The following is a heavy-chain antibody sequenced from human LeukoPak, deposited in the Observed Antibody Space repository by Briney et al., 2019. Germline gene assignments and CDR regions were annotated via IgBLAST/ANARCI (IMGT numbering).Heavy chain of an antibody. D-gene: IGHD6-19*01. Sequence: GGSLRLSCAASGFTFSSYSMNWVRQAPGKGLEWVSYISSSSSTIYYADSVKGRFTISRDNAKNSLYLQMNSLRAEDTAVYYCARDRVAVAATQDVYFDYWGQGTLVTVSS. CDR2: ISSSSSTI. CDR3: ARDRVAVAATQDVYFDY. J-gene: IGHJ4*02. CDR1: GFTFSSYS. V-gene: IGHV3-48*04.